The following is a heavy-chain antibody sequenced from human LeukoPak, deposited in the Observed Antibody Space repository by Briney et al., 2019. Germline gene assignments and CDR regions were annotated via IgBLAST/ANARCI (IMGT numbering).Heavy chain of an antibody. CDR1: GFTFSSYG. CDR3: AKAQWLVDVDAFDI. J-gene: IGHJ3*02. D-gene: IGHD6-19*01. Sequence: GGSLRLSCAASGFTFSSYGMHWVRQAPGKGLEWVAVISYDGSNKYYADSVKGRFTISRDNSKNTLYLQMNSLRAEDTAVYYCAKAQWLVDVDAFDIWGQGTMVTVSS. CDR2: ISYDGSNK. V-gene: IGHV3-30*18.